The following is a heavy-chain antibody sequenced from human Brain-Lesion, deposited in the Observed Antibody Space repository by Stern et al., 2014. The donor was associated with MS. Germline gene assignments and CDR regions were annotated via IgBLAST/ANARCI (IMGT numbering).Heavy chain of an antibody. J-gene: IGHJ4*02. CDR1: GFRFSDYY. D-gene: IGHD3-10*01. Sequence: QVQLVQSGGGLVKPGGSLRLSCAASGFRFSDYYMAWVRQAPGKGLEWVSYITGSGDITNYAASVKGRFTISRDNAKNSLHLQMNSLRAEDTAVYYCVKNHYGLDYWGQGALVTVSS. V-gene: IGHV3-11*01. CDR3: VKNHYGLDY. CDR2: ITGSGDIT.